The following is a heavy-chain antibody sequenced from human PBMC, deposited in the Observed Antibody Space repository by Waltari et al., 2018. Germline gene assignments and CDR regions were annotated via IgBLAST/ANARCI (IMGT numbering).Heavy chain of an antibody. CDR3: AREFIGKYPYYFDY. Sequence: QVQLQESGPGLVKPSQTLSLTCTVSGGSISSGGYYWSWIRQHPGKGLEWIGYIYYSGSTYYNPSLKSRVTISVDTSKNQFSLKLSSVTAADTTVYYCAREFIGKYPYYFDYWGQGTLVTVSS. CDR2: IYYSGST. V-gene: IGHV4-31*03. D-gene: IGHD1-26*01. CDR1: GGSISSGGYY. J-gene: IGHJ4*02.